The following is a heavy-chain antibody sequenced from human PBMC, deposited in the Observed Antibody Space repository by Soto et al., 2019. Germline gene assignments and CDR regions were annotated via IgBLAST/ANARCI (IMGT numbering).Heavy chain of an antibody. D-gene: IGHD3-10*01. CDR1: GVTFSDCY. V-gene: IGHV3-11*01. CDR3: ARVRFGEWGYAMDV. Sequence: QVQLVESGGGLVKPGGSLRLSCAVSGVTFSDCYMNWIRQAPGKGLEWVSYISSSGTSINYAGSVKGRFTISRDNAKNSLYLQMNILRAEDTAMYYCARVRFGEWGYAMDVWGQGTTVTVSS. CDR2: ISSSGTSI. J-gene: IGHJ6*02.